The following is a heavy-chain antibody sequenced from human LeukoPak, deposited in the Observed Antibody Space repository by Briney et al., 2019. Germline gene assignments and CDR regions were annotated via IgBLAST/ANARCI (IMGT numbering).Heavy chain of an antibody. D-gene: IGHD5-12*01. J-gene: IGHJ6*03. V-gene: IGHV4-59*01. CDR1: GDSISSYY. CDR2: IDYSGST. CDR3: ARGGERWLRPNYYYYYYMDV. Sequence: PSETLSLTCTVSGDSISSYYWSWIRQPPGKGLEWIGYIDYSGSTNYNPSLKSRVTISVDTSKNQFSLKLSSVTAADTAVYYCARGGERWLRPNYYYYYYMDVWGKGTTVTVSS.